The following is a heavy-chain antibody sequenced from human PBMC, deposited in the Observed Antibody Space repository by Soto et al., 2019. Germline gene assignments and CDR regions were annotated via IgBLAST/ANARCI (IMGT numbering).Heavy chain of an antibody. Sequence: SETLSLTCAVYGGSFSGYYWSWIRQPPGKGLEWIGEINHSGSTNYNPSLKSRVTISVDTSKNQFSLKLSSVTAADTAVYYCARDSILLNSYGPPEFDPWGQGTLVTVSS. D-gene: IGHD5-18*01. CDR1: GGSFSGYY. CDR3: ARDSILLNSYGPPEFDP. J-gene: IGHJ5*02. V-gene: IGHV4-34*01. CDR2: INHSGST.